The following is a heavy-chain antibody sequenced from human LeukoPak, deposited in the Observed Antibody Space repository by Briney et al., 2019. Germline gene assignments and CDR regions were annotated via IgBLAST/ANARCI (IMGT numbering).Heavy chain of an antibody. V-gene: IGHV4-61*02. CDR1: GGSITSAGDY. J-gene: IGHJ4*02. CDR2: IYTSGTT. D-gene: IGHD4-17*01. CDR3: ARLAYGDYYDY. Sequence: SQTLSLTCTVSGGSITSAGDYWSWIRQPAGKGLEWIGRIYTSGTTNYNPSLNSRVTISVDTSKNQLSLKLSSVTAADTAVYYCARLAYGDYYDYWGQGTLVTVSS.